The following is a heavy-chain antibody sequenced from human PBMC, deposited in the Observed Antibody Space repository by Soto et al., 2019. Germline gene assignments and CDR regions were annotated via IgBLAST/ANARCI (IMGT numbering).Heavy chain of an antibody. CDR1: GFSFDDYA. J-gene: IGHJ6*02. V-gene: IGHV3-9*01. Sequence: EVQVVESGGGLVQPGRSLRLSCAASGFSFDDYAMHWVRQAPGKGLEWVSGISWNSGTIGYADSVKGRFTISRDNAKNHLYLQMNSLRAEDTALYYCAKSTRGTANGMGVWGQGTTVTLSS. CDR3: AKSTRGTANGMGV. CDR2: ISWNSGTI. D-gene: IGHD5-18*01.